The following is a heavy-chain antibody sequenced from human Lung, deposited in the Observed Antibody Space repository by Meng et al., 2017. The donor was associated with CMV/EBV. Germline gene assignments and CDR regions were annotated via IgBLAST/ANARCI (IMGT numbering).Heavy chain of an antibody. CDR1: GFTVSSNY. CDR3: ARNNCSSTSCYSLYYYGMDV. J-gene: IGHJ6*02. V-gene: IGHV3-53*01. CDR2: IYSGGST. Sequence: GGSXRLXXAASGFTVSSNYMSWVRQAPGKGLEWVSVIYSGGSTYYADSVKGRFTISRDNSKNTLYLQMNSLRAEDTAVYYCARNNCSSTSCYSLYYYGMDVXGQGXTVTVSS. D-gene: IGHD2-2*01.